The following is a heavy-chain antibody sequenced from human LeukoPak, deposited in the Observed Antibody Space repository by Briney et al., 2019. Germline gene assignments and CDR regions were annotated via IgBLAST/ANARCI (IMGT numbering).Heavy chain of an antibody. CDR3: AKGICSSTSSRIVY. V-gene: IGHV3-23*01. D-gene: IGHD2-2*01. CDR1: GFTFSSYA. J-gene: IGHJ4*02. Sequence: GGSLRLSCAASGFTFSSYAMSWVGQAPGKGLEWVSAISGSGGSTYYADSVKGRFTISRDNSKNTLSLQMNSLRAEDTAVYYWAKGICSSTSSRIVYWRQGNLVTVSS. CDR2: ISGSGGST.